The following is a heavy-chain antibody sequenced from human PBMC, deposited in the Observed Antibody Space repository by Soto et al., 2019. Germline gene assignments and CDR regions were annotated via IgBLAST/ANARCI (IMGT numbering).Heavy chain of an antibody. D-gene: IGHD3-22*01. Sequence: SVKVSCKASGGTFSSYAISWVRQAPGQGLEWMGGIIPIFGTANYAQKFQGRVTITADESTSTGYRELRRLTSDDTAVYYCAREHSDSTTNWFDPWGQGTQVTVSS. CDR2: IIPIFGTA. CDR3: AREHSDSTTNWFDP. J-gene: IGHJ5*02. V-gene: IGHV1-69*13. CDR1: GGTFSSYA.